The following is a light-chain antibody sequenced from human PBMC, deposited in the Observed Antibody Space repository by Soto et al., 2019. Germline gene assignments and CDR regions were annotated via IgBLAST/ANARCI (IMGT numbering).Light chain of an antibody. J-gene: IGLJ1*01. V-gene: IGLV2-14*01. CDR3: SSFTSTSAVYV. CDR1: SNDIGAYNY. CDR2: EVN. Sequence: QSVLTQPASVSGSPGQSITVSCTGTSNDIGAYNYVSWYQQHPGKAPKLMIYEVNNRPSGISNRFSGSKSGNTASLTISGLQAEDEADYFCSSFTSTSAVYVFGAGTKVTVL.